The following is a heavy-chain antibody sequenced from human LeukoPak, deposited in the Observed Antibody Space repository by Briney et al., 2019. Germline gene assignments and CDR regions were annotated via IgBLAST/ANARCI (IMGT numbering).Heavy chain of an antibody. Sequence: ASVKVSCTASVYTFTNYAVSWLRQAPGETLEWMGWVSAYSGNTNYAQNFHDRLTMTTDTSTSTAYMELRSLTSEDTAVYYCAREGRLMSDTTVHPWGQGTLVTVSP. CDR2: VSAYSGNT. D-gene: IGHD2/OR15-2a*01. CDR3: AREGRLMSDTTVHP. V-gene: IGHV1-18*01. CDR1: VYTFTNYA. J-gene: IGHJ5*02.